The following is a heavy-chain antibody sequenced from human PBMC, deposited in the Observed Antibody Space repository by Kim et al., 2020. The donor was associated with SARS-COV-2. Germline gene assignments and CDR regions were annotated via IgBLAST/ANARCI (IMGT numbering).Heavy chain of an antibody. D-gene: IGHD3-22*01. CDR2: IYYSGST. J-gene: IGHJ4*02. CDR3: ARPASGLLVDY. CDR1: GGSISSSSYY. V-gene: IGHV4-39*01. Sequence: SETLSLTCTVSGGSISSSSYYWGWIRQPPGKGLEWIGSIYYSGSTYYNPSLKSRVTISVDTSKNQFSLKLSSVTAADTAVYYCARPASGLLVDYWGQGTLVTVSS.